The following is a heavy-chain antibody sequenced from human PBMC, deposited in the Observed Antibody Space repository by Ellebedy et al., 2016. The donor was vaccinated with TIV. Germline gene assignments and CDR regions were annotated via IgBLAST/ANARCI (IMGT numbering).Heavy chain of an antibody. Sequence: SETLSLTXTVSDGSIRSYHWSWIRQSPGKGLEWIGYFHYSGTTNYNPSLKSRLSISVDTSKNQFSLSLSSVTAADTGVYYCARTSTMVRGALDYWGQGTLVTVSS. D-gene: IGHD3-10*01. CDR3: ARTSTMVRGALDY. V-gene: IGHV4-59*01. CDR1: DGSIRSYH. CDR2: FHYSGTT. J-gene: IGHJ4*02.